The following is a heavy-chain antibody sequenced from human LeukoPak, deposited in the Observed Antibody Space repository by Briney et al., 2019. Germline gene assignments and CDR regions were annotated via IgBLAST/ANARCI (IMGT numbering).Heavy chain of an antibody. D-gene: IGHD6-6*01. CDR1: GGSISSGGYY. CDR2: IYYSGST. CDR3: ARVSSSTIHLFDY. Sequence: SQTLSLTCTVSGGSISSGGYYWSWIRQHPGKGLEWIGYIYYSGSTYYNPSLKSRVTISVDTSKNQFSLKLSSVTAADTAVYYCARVSSSTIHLFDYWGQGTLVTVSS. V-gene: IGHV4-31*03. J-gene: IGHJ4*02.